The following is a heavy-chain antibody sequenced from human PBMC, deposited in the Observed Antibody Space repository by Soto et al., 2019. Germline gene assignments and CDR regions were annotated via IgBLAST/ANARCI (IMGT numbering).Heavy chain of an antibody. D-gene: IGHD3-16*01. CDR2: INVGDDKT. J-gene: IGHJ4*02. Sequence: QVQLVQSGAEVKKPGASVRLSCKVSGTSFDNFAVHWVRQTPGQRPEWMGRINVGDDKTKYSEKFQGRVIVSYDTSATTAYMELRALSSEDTAVYYCARATYDYIWRSSHPFDQWAQGAQVTVAS. CDR1: GTSFDNFA. CDR3: ARATYDYIWRSSHPFDQ. V-gene: IGHV1-3*01.